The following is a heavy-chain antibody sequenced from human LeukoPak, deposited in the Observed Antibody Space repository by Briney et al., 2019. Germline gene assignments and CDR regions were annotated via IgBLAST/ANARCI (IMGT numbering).Heavy chain of an antibody. CDR1: GYTFTGYY. CDR3: ARDTAMDPGAFDI. D-gene: IGHD5-18*01. CDR2: INPNSGGT. J-gene: IGHJ3*02. V-gene: IGHV1-2*02. Sequence: VASVNVSCKASGYTFTGYYMHWVRQAPGQGLEWMGWINPNSGGTNYAQKFQGRVTMTRDTSISTAYMELSRLRSDDTAVYYCARDTAMDPGAFDIWGQGTMVTVSS.